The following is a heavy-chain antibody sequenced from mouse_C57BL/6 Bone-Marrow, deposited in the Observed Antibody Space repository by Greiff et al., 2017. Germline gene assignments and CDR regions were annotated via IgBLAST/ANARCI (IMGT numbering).Heavy chain of an antibody. CDR2: ISNGGGST. V-gene: IGHV5-12*01. J-gene: IGHJ4*01. CDR1: GFTFSDYY. Sequence: DVKLVESGGGLVQPGGSLKLSCAASGFTFSDYYMYWVRQTPEKRLEWVAYISNGGGSTYYPDTVKGRFTISRDNAKNTLYLQMSRLKSEDTAMYYCARRYAMDYWGQGTSVTVSS. CDR3: ARRYAMDY.